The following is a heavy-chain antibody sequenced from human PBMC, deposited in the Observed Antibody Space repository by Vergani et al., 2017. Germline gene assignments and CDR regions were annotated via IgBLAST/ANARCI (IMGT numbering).Heavy chain of an antibody. CDR3: ASARCIETCYMSNWLDS. CDR2: IKSDGSIT. V-gene: IGHV3-74*03. D-gene: IGHD3-9*01. Sequence: EVQLVESGGGLVPPGRSLRLSCSASGFSFNSYWMHWVRQVPGKGLLWVSRIKSDGSITAYADSVKGRFTISRDNAQNTLYLQMNSLRVEDTGVYYCASARCIETCYMSNWLDSWGQGTLVTVSS. CDR1: GFSFNSYW. J-gene: IGHJ5*01.